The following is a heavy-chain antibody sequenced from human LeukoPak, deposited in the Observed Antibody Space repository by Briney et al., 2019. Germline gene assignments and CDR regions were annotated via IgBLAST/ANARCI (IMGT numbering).Heavy chain of an antibody. V-gene: IGHV3-7*01. CDR1: GFTFSSYS. CDR3: ARDQGIAAAGTPFDC. J-gene: IGHJ4*02. D-gene: IGHD6-13*01. Sequence: PGGPLRLCCAASGFTFSSYSMSWVRQAPGKGLEWVANINQDGGEKYYVDSVKGRFTISRDNAKNSLYLQMNSLRAEDTAVYYCARDQGIAAAGTPFDCWGQGTPVTVSS. CDR2: INQDGGEK.